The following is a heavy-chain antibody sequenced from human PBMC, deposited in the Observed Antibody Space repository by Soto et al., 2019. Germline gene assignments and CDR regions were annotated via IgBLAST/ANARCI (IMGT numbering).Heavy chain of an antibody. CDR3: ARGPRGYVYYHGMDV. Sequence: PSETLSLTCTVSGGSISSYYVSWIRQSAGKGLEWIGRIDTSGTTNYNPSLKSRVTMSVDASKSQFSLNLSSVTAADTAVYYCARGPRGYVYYHGMDVWGQGTTVTVSS. V-gene: IGHV4-4*07. D-gene: IGHD3-16*01. J-gene: IGHJ6*02. CDR2: IDTSGTT. CDR1: GGSISSYY.